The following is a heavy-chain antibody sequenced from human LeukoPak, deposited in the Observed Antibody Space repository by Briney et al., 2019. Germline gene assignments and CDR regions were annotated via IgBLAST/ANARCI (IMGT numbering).Heavy chain of an antibody. CDR3: ARGGIITSYAFEI. V-gene: IGHV3-21*01. D-gene: IGHD1-26*01. Sequence: GGSLRLSCTASGFTFSTYAISWVRQAPGKGLEWVSCISSTSNYIFYADSVRGRFTISRDNAKNSLYLQMDSLRAEDTAVYYCARGGIITSYAFEIWGQGAMVTVSS. CDR1: GFTFSTYA. CDR2: ISSTSNYI. J-gene: IGHJ3*02.